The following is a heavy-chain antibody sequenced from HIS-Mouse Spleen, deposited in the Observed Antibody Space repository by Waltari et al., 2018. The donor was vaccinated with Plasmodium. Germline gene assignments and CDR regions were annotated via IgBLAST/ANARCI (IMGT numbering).Heavy chain of an antibody. CDR2: IDPYNGNT. D-gene: IGHD6-19*01. CDR3: ARGSAGDAFDI. CDR1: GYTFTNYG. J-gene: IGHJ3*02. V-gene: IGHV1-18*01. Sequence: QVQLVQSGAEVKKPGASVKVSCKASGYTFTNYGTSWVRQDPGQGREGLGRIDPYNGNTHFGQKIPGRVTMTTDTSTSTAYMELRSLRSDDTAVDYCARGSAGDAFDIWGQGTMVTVSS.